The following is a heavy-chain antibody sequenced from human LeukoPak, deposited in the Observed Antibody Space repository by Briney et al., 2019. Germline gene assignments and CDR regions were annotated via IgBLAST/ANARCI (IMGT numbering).Heavy chain of an antibody. Sequence: PSETLSLTCTVSGGSISTFYWNWIRQPPGKGLEWIGYIYHSGDTRYNPSLKSRVTISVDTSKSQFSLKVSSVTAADTAVYYCARGGDSSGWYFSLDYWGQGTLVTVSS. J-gene: IGHJ4*02. D-gene: IGHD6-13*01. CDR3: ARGGDSSGWYFSLDY. CDR2: IYHSGDT. V-gene: IGHV4-59*01. CDR1: GGSISTFY.